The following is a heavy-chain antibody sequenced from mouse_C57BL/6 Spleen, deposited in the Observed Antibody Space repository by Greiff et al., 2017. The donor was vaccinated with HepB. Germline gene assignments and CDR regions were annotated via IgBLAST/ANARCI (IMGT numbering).Heavy chain of an antibody. CDR1: GYTFTSYW. CDR3: ARGLTTVVATGY. CDR2: IHPNSGST. J-gene: IGHJ2*01. Sequence: QVQLQQPGAELVKPGASVKLSCKASGYTFTSYWMHWVKQRPGQGLEWIGMIHPNSGSTNYNEKFKSKATLTVDKSSSTAYMQLSSLTSEDSAVYYCARGLTTVVATGYWGQGTTLTVSS. D-gene: IGHD1-1*01. V-gene: IGHV1-64*01.